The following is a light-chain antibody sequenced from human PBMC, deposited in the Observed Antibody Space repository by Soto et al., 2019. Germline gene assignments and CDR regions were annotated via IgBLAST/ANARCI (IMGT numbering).Light chain of an antibody. Sequence: QSALTQPASVSGSPGQSITISCNGTSSDVGGYNFVSWYQQHPGKAPKLMIYDVSNRPSGVSNRFSGSKSGNTASLTISGLQAEDEAHYYCSSYTSTNTQLFGGGTKVTVL. CDR2: DVS. CDR1: SSDVGGYNF. V-gene: IGLV2-14*03. CDR3: SSYTSTNTQL. J-gene: IGLJ2*01.